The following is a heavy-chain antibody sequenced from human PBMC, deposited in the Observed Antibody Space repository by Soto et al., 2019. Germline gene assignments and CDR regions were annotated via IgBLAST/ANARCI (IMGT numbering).Heavy chain of an antibody. D-gene: IGHD3-10*01. Sequence: QVPLVQSGAEVKKPGASVKVSCKASGYTFTSYGISWVRQAPGQGLEWMGWISAYNGNTNYAQKLQGRVTMTTDTSTSTAYMELRSLRSDDTAVYYCARQEPYYYGSGAWYYMDVWGKGTTVTVSS. CDR2: ISAYNGNT. CDR3: ARQEPYYYGSGAWYYMDV. CDR1: GYTFTSYG. J-gene: IGHJ6*03. V-gene: IGHV1-18*01.